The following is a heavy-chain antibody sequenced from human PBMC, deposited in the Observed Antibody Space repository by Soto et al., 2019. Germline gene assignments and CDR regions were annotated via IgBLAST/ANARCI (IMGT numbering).Heavy chain of an antibody. D-gene: IGHD6-19*01. CDR3: ARRAKYRSGWATIDY. J-gene: IGHJ4*02. Sequence: EVQLVQSGGEVKKPGESLRISCKGSGYSFTTYWISWVRQMPGKGLEWMGRIDPSDSYTNYSPSFQGHVTISAHKSIRTAYLEWSSLKASDTARYYCARRAKYRSGWATIDYRDPGTLVTVSS. CDR2: IDPSDSYT. CDR1: GYSFTTYW. V-gene: IGHV5-10-1*01.